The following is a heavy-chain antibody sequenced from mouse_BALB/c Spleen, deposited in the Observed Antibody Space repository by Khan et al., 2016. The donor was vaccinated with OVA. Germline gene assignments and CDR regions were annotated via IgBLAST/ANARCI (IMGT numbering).Heavy chain of an antibody. J-gene: IGHJ2*01. CDR2: IYPGTDNA. CDR3: AREEALYYFDY. Sequence: VQLLETGAELVRPGASVKLSCKTSGYIFTSYWIHWVKQRSGQGLEWIARIYPGTDNAYYNERLKDKATLTADKSSSTAYMQLSSLKSEDAAVYFCAREEALYYFDYWGQGTTLTVSS. V-gene: IGHV1-76*01. CDR1: GYIFTSYW. D-gene: IGHD3-2*02.